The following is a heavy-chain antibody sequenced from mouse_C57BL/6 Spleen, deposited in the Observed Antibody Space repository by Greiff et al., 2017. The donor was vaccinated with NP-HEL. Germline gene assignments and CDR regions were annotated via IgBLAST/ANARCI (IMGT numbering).Heavy chain of an antibody. CDR2: ISYDGSN. Sequence: EVQLQQSGPGLVKPSQSLSLTCSVTGYSIPSGYYWNWIRQFPGNNLEWMGYISYDGSNNYNPSLKNRISITRDTSKNQFFLKLNSVTTEDTATYYCARNDYDRFAYWGQGTLVTVSA. V-gene: IGHV3-6*01. CDR1: GYSIPSGYY. D-gene: IGHD2-4*01. CDR3: ARNDYDRFAY. J-gene: IGHJ3*01.